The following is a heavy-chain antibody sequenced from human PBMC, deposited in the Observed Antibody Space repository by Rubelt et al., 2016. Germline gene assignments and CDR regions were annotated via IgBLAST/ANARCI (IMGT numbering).Heavy chain of an antibody. Sequence: QLLLQESGPGLVKPSETLSLTCTVSGDSISNDYHWGWIRQTPGKGLEWVAVIWYDGSNKYYAESVKGRFTISRDNSKNTVLLQINSLRAEDTAVYYCVRDRAPSYFDYWGQGTLVIVSS. CDR2: IWYDGSNK. V-gene: IGHV3-33*08. CDR1: GDSISNDYH. J-gene: IGHJ4*02. CDR3: VRDRAPSYFDY.